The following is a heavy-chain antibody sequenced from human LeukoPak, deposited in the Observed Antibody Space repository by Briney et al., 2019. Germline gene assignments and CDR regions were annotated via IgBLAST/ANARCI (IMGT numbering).Heavy chain of an antibody. CDR3: AKDHGNSGWYRWFDP. V-gene: IGHV1-46*02. D-gene: IGHD6-19*01. Sequence: ASVKVSCKASGYPFNSYYMHWVRQAPGQGLEWMGIINPSGGSTAYAQKFQGRVTMTRDTSTSTVYMELSTLRSEDTAVYYCAKDHGNSGWYRWFDPWGQGTLVTVSS. CDR2: INPSGGST. J-gene: IGHJ5*02. CDR1: GYPFNSYY.